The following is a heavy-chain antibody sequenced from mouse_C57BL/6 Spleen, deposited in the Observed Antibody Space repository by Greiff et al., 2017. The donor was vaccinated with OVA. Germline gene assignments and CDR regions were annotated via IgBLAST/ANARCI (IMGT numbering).Heavy chain of an antibody. J-gene: IGHJ2*01. V-gene: IGHV5-9*01. CDR3: ARHDWSYFDY. D-gene: IGHD2-13*01. Sequence: EVHLVESGGGLVKPGGSLKLSCAASGFTFSSYTMSWVRQTPEKRLEWVATISGGGGNTYYPDSVKGRFTISRDNAKNTLYLQMSSLRSEDTALYYCARHDWSYFDYWGQGTTLTVSS. CDR1: GFTFSSYT. CDR2: ISGGGGNT.